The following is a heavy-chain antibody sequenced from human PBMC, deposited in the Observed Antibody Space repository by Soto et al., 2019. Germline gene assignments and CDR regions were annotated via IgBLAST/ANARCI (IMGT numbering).Heavy chain of an antibody. Sequence: SETLSLTCTVSGGSISSGTCYWTWIRQHPGKGLEWIGYIFYSGSTYYNPSLKSRVTISVDTSKNQFSLKLSSVTAADTAVYYCARQKERIAAAGTRRDYYYYYYMDVWGKGTTVTVSS. CDR1: GGSISSGTCY. J-gene: IGHJ6*03. V-gene: IGHV4-39*01. CDR2: IFYSGST. D-gene: IGHD6-13*01. CDR3: ARQKERIAAAGTRRDYYYYYYMDV.